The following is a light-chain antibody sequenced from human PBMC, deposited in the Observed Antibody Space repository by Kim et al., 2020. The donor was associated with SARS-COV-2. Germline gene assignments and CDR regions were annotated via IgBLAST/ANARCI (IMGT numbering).Light chain of an antibody. Sequence: GQSITYSGTGTSSDVGYYNSVSWYQQHPANAPKLVMYDVSGRASGVSSCFSGTQSGNAASLTISGLRAEDEADYYCSSHTTSSTYVFGSGTKVTVL. J-gene: IGLJ1*01. CDR3: SSHTTSSTYV. V-gene: IGLV2-14*04. CDR2: DVS. CDR1: SSDVGYYNS.